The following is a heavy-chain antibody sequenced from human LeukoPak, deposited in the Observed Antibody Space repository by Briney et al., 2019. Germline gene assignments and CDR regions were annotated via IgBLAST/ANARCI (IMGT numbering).Heavy chain of an antibody. J-gene: IGHJ4*02. CDR2: IRSKALYGTS. V-gene: IGHV3-49*04. Sequence: GGSLRLSCTGSGFRFGGYALSWVRQAPGEGRDWVGFIRSKALYGTSEYAASVEGRFTISRDDSNSIAYLQMNSLKTEDTAVYFCVRESFRDYYFDYWGRGTLVTVSS. CDR1: GFRFGGYA. CDR3: VRESFRDYYFDY.